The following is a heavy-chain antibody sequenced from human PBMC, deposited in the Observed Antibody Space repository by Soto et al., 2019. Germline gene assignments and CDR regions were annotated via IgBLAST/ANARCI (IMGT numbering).Heavy chain of an antibody. D-gene: IGHD3-9*01. V-gene: IGHV3-30-3*01. CDR2: ISYDGSNK. CDR1: GFTFSSYA. CDR3: ARDRGTGQLVIQY. J-gene: IGHJ4*02. Sequence: QVQLVESGGGVVQPGRSLRLSCAASGFTFSSYAMHWVRQAPGKGLEWVAVISYDGSNKYYADSVKGRFTISRDNSKNTLYLQMNSLRAEDTAVYYCARDRGTGQLVIQYWGQGTLVTVSS.